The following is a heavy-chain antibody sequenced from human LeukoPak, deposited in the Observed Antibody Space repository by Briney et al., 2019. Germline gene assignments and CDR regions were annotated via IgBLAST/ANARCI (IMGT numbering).Heavy chain of an antibody. CDR3: ARGGTSGYYYRFDP. CDR1: GFTVSSNY. Sequence: PGGSLRLSCAASGFTVSSNYMSWVRQPPGKGLEWIGYIYDSGSTNYNPSLKSRVTISVDTSKNQFSLKLSSVTAADTAVYYCARGGTSGYYYRFDPWGQGTLVTVSS. V-gene: IGHV4-59*02. D-gene: IGHD3-22*01. J-gene: IGHJ5*02. CDR2: IYDSGST.